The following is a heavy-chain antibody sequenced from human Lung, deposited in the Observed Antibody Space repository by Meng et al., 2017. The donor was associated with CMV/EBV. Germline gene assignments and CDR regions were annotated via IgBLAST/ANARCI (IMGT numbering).Heavy chain of an antibody. CDR3: ARELSSADYFFDY. D-gene: IGHD2-2*01. CDR2: INQHGTTK. V-gene: IGHV3-7*01. CDR1: GFHFSDYW. Sequence: GGSXRLFCDASGFHFSDYWLSWVRQAPGKGLECVSNINQHGTTKSYADSLKGRFTISRDNTKNSLFLQIKSLRAEDTALYYCARELSSADYFFDYWGQGAPVTVSS. J-gene: IGHJ4*02.